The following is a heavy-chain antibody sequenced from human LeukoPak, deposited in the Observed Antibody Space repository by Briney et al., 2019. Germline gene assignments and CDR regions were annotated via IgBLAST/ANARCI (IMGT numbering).Heavy chain of an antibody. V-gene: IGHV3-74*01. CDR2: INADGSNT. CDR1: GFTFSRYY. CDR3: ARSPDDGGNYY. Sequence: GGSLRLSCAASGFTFSRYYMHWVRQARGKGLVWVSRINADGSNTNYADSVKGRFTISRDNSKNTLYLQMNSLRAEDTAVYYCARSPDDGGNYYWGQGTLVTVSS. J-gene: IGHJ4*02. D-gene: IGHD4-23*01.